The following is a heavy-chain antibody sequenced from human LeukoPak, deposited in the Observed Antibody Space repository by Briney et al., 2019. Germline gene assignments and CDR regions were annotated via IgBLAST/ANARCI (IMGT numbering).Heavy chain of an antibody. CDR3: AKRSGDSYYLDF. J-gene: IGHJ4*02. D-gene: IGHD2-15*01. CDR1: GFTSSNYW. Sequence: GGSLRLSCAASGFTSSNYWMHWVRQAPGKGLEWVSAISGSGGSTYYADSVKGRFTISRDTSKSTLYLQMNSLRAEDTAVYYCAKRSGDSYYLDFWGQGTLVTVSS. CDR2: ISGSGGST. V-gene: IGHV3-23*01.